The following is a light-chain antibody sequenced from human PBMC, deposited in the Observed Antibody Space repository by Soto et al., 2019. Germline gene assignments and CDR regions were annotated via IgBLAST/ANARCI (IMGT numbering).Light chain of an antibody. J-gene: IGKJ1*01. CDR2: DVS. Sequence: DLQMTQSPSTLSASVGDRVTIPCRASQTINNQLAWYQQKPGKAPKLLIFDVSSLESGVPSRFSGSGSGTEFTLTISSLQPDDFATYYCQQYNSYWKMFGQGTKVDIK. V-gene: IGKV1-5*01. CDR3: QQYNSYWKM. CDR1: QTINNQ.